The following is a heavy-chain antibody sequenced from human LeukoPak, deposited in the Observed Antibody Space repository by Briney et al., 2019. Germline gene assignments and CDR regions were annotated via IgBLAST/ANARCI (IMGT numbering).Heavy chain of an antibody. V-gene: IGHV4-34*01. CDR2: INHSGST. D-gene: IGHD3-10*01. CDR1: GGSFSGYY. CDR3: ARGGSLTYYYGSGSSPLYYYYGMDV. Sequence: PSETLSLTCAVYGGSFSGYYWSWIRQPPGKGLEWIGEINHSGSTNYNPSLKSRVTISVDTSKNQFSLKLSSVTAADTAVYYCARGGSLTYYYGSGSSPLYYYYGMDVWGQGTTVTVSS. J-gene: IGHJ6*02.